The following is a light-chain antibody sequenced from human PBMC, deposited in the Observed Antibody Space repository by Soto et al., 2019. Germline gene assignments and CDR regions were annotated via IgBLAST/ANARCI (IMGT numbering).Light chain of an antibody. CDR2: DAS. CDR1: QSVSSNY. J-gene: IGKJ4*01. Sequence: VVLPPSPGTLSLSPGERATLSCRASQSVSSNYLAWYQQKPDQAPRLLMYDASSRDTGIPDRFSGSGSGTDFTLTISSLEPEDFAMYYCQQYGGSPGTVGGGTKVDI. V-gene: IGKV3-20*01. CDR3: QQYGGSPGT.